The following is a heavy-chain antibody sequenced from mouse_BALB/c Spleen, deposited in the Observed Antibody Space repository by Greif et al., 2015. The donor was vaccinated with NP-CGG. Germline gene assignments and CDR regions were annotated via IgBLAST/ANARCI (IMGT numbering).Heavy chain of an antibody. CDR2: ISSGSSTI. J-gene: IGHJ4*01. D-gene: IGHD1-1*01. CDR3: ASFITTVVDYAMDY. CDR1: GFTFSSFG. V-gene: IGHV5-17*02. Sequence: DVQLVESGGGLVQPGGSRKLSCAASGFTFSSFGMHWVRQAPEKGLEWVAYISSGSSTIYYADTVKGRFTISRDNPKNTLFLQMTSLRSEDTAMYYCASFITTVVDYAMDYWGQGTSVTVSS.